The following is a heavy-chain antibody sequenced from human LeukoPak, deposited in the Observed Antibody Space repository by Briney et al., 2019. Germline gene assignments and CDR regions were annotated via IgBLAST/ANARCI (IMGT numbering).Heavy chain of an antibody. J-gene: IGHJ5*02. V-gene: IGHV4-38-2*02. CDR2: IYHTGST. D-gene: IGHD3-22*01. Sequence: SETLSLTCTVSDHSVSGGYYGGWIRQPPGQGLEWIGSIYHTGSTYYNPSLKSRVTISVDTSKSQFSLKLSSVTAADTAVYYCARGVTMIGRLRFDPWGQGTLVTVSS. CDR1: DHSVSGGYY. CDR3: ARGVTMIGRLRFDP.